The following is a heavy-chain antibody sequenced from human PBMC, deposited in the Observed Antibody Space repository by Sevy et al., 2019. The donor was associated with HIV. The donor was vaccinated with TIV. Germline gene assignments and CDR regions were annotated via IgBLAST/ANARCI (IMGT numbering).Heavy chain of an antibody. CDR3: AGENAWGRGYS. CDR1: GGSITSLY. J-gene: IGHJ4*02. Sequence: SETLSLTCTVSGGSITSLYWNWIRQPPGKGLEWIANIYYNGHINYNPSLKSRVTLSLDTSKNQFSLRLSSVTAADTTMYYCAGENAWGRGYSWGQGTLLTVSS. D-gene: IGHD1-26*01. CDR2: IYYNGHI. V-gene: IGHV4-59*08.